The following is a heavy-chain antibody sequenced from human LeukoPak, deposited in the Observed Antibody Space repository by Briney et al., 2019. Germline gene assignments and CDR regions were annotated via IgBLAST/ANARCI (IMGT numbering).Heavy chain of an antibody. CDR2: ISGSGGST. J-gene: IGHJ4*02. V-gene: IGHV3-23*01. CDR1: GFTFSSYS. D-gene: IGHD6-19*01. CDR3: ARVIHSSGWYDY. Sequence: GGSLRLSCAASGFTFSSYSMNWVRQAPGKGLEWVSAISGSGGSTYYADSVKGRFTISRDNSKNTLYLQMNSLRAEDTAVYYCARVIHSSGWYDYWGQGTLVTVSS.